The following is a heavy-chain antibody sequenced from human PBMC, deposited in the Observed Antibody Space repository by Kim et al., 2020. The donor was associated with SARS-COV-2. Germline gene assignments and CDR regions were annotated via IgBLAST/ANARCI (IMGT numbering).Heavy chain of an antibody. D-gene: IGHD3-3*01. CDR2: INTNTGNP. J-gene: IGHJ6*02. Sequence: ASVKVSCKASGYTFTSYAMNWVRQAPGQGLEGMGWINTNTGNPTYAQGFTGRFVFSLDTSVSTADLQISSLKAEDTAVYYCARDPGVSTIFGVVIRNPNYYGMDLWGQGTTVTVSS. CDR3: ARDPGVSTIFGVVIRNPNYYGMDL. V-gene: IGHV7-4-1*02. CDR1: GYTFTSYA.